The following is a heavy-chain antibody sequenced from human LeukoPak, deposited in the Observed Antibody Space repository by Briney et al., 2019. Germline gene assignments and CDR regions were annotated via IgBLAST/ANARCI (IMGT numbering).Heavy chain of an antibody. J-gene: IGHJ4*02. Sequence: GSSVKVSCKASGYTFTYRYLHWVRQAPGQGLEWMGWINPNSGGTNYAQKFQGRVTMTRDTSISTAYMELSRLRSDDTAVYYCARASPVWGTSFDYWGQGTLVTVSS. CDR3: ARASPVWGTSFDY. CDR1: GYTFTYRY. D-gene: IGHD3-16*01. V-gene: IGHV1-2*02. CDR2: INPNSGGT.